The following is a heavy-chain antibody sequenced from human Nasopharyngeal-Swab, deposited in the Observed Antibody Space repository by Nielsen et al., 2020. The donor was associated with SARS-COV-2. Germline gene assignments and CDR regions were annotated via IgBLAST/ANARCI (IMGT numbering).Heavy chain of an antibody. V-gene: IGHV3-48*01. D-gene: IGHD3-10*01. Sequence: GESLKTPCAALGFPFSSYSMNWVRQAPGKGLEWVSYISSSSSTIYYADSVKGRFTISRDNAKNSLYLQMSSLRAEDTAVYYCARDLRIHGSGSYFQTYYGMDVWGQGTTVIVSS. CDR3: ARDLRIHGSGSYFQTYYGMDV. CDR1: GFPFSSYS. CDR2: ISSSSSTI. J-gene: IGHJ6*02.